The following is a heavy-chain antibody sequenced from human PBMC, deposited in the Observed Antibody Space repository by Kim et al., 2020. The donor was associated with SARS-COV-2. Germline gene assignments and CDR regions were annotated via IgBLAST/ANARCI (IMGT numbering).Heavy chain of an antibody. J-gene: IGHJ4*02. D-gene: IGHD6-13*01. CDR3: ARDLGIAAAGDYLDY. CDR2: IWYDGSNK. CDR1: GFTFSSYG. Sequence: GGSLRLSCAASGFTFSSYGMHWVRQAPGKGLEWVAVIWYDGSNKYYADSVKGRFTISRDNSKNTLYLQMNSLRAEDTAVYYCARDLGIAAAGDYLDYWGQGTLVTVSS. V-gene: IGHV3-33*01.